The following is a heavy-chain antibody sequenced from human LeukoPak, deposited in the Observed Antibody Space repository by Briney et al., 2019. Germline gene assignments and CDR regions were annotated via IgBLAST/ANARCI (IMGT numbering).Heavy chain of an antibody. J-gene: IGHJ5*02. CDR2: INAGNGNA. CDR3: ARGMPGSNPWFDP. Sequence: ASVKVSCKASGYTFTTFAVHWVRQAPGQRLEWMGWINAGNGNARYSESFQGRVTITRDTSATTAYMELSSLRSEDTAVYYCARGMPGSNPWFDPWGQGTLVTVSS. D-gene: IGHD4/OR15-4a*01. V-gene: IGHV1-3*01. CDR1: GYTFTTFA.